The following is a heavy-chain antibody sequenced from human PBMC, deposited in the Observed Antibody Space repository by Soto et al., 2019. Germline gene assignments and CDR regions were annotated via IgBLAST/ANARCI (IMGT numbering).Heavy chain of an antibody. J-gene: IGHJ3*02. V-gene: IGHV4-34*01. CDR2: INNSGGT. CDR3: AGVPTGKCHAFDI. CDR1: GGSFSGYD. Sequence: SETLSLTCAVYGGSFSGYDWSWIRQPPGKGLEWIGEINNSGGTNYNPSLKSRCTISVDTSKNQFSLQLSSVTAADTAVYYCAGVPTGKCHAFDIWGQGTMVTVSS. D-gene: IGHD1-1*01.